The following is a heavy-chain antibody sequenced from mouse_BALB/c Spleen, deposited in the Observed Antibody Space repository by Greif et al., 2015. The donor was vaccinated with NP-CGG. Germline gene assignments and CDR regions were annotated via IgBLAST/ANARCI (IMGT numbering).Heavy chain of an antibody. D-gene: IGHD2-10*02. Sequence: EVKLVESGGDLVKPGGSLKLSCAASGFTFSSYGMSWVRQTPDKRLEWVATISSGGSYTYYPDSVKGRFTISRDNAKNTLYLQMSSLKSEDTAMYYCARRGYGNYVSYYFDYWGQGTTLTVSS. CDR3: ARRGYGNYVSYYFDY. J-gene: IGHJ2*01. V-gene: IGHV5-6*02. CDR2: ISSGGSYT. CDR1: GFTFSSYG.